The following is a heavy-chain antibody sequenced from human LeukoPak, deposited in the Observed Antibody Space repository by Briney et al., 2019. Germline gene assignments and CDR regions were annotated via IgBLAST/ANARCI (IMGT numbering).Heavy chain of an antibody. D-gene: IGHD6-19*01. CDR1: GFTFSDYN. V-gene: IGHV3-11*01. CDR3: ARVGAVAGGFDI. J-gene: IGHJ3*02. Sequence: PGGSLRLSCAASGFTFSDYNMRWIRQAPGKGLEWVSSISRSGSTKYYADSVKGRFTISRDNAKNSLFLQMNSLRAEDTAVYYCARVGAVAGGFDIWGQGTMVTVSS. CDR2: ISRSGSTK.